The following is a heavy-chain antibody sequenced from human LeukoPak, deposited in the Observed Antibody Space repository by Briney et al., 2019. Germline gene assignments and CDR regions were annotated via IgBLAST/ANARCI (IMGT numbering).Heavy chain of an antibody. J-gene: IGHJ4*02. CDR2: ISGSGGST. V-gene: IGHV3-23*01. CDR3: ARGYSGYDYFDY. D-gene: IGHD5-12*01. CDR1: GFTFSSYG. Sequence: GGSLRLSCAASGFTFSSYGMNWVRQAPGKGLEWVSAISGSGGSTYYADSVKGRFTISRDNSKNTLYLQMNSLRAEDTAVYYCARGYSGYDYFDYWGQGTLVIVSS.